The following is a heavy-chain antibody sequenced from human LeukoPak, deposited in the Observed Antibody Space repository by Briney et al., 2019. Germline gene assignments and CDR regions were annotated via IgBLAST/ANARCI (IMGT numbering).Heavy chain of an antibody. V-gene: IGHV1-18*04. CDR1: GYTFTTYT. J-gene: IGHJ4*02. CDR2: ISVYNGNT. D-gene: IGHD5-12*01. Sequence: ASVKVSCKASGYTFTTYTISWVRQAPGQGLEWMGWISVYNGNTNTALKFQGRVTMTADRSTSTAYMELRSLTSDDTAVYYCARWDRVVIAATNDDYWGQGTLVTVSS. CDR3: ARWDRVVIAATNDDY.